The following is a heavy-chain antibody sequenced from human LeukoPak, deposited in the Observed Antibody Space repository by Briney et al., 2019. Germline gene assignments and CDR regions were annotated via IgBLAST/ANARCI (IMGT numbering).Heavy chain of an antibody. V-gene: IGHV3-30*02. CDR2: IRYDGGNK. Sequence: GGSLRLSCAASGFTFSSYGMHWVRQAPGKGLEWVAFIRYDGGNKYYADSVKGRFTISRDNSKNTLYLQMNSLRAEDTAVYYCAKDKIGYCSSTSCYTKSGFDYWGQGTLVTVSS. CDR3: AKDKIGYCSSTSCYTKSGFDY. D-gene: IGHD2-2*02. CDR1: GFTFSSYG. J-gene: IGHJ4*02.